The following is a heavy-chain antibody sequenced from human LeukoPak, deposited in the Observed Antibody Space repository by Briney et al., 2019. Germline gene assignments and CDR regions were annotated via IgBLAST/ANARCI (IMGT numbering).Heavy chain of an antibody. D-gene: IGHD4-17*01. Sequence: SETLSLTCKVSGGSVSSDSYYWSWIRQPPGQGLEWIGYVHNSGSTKYNASLKSRLTISVDTSKNQFSLEVTSVTAADTAVYYCARTNYGDYNWFDPWGQGTLVTVSS. CDR3: ARTNYGDYNWFDP. V-gene: IGHV4-61*01. CDR2: VHNSGST. CDR1: GGSVSSDSYY. J-gene: IGHJ5*02.